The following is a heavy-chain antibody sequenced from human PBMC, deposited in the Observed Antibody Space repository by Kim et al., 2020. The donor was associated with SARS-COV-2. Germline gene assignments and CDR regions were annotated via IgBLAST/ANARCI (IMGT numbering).Heavy chain of an antibody. V-gene: IGHV3-23*01. CDR2: ISGSGGST. CDR3: AKDPEDSSGWYFGSNWFDP. CDR1: GFTFSSYA. J-gene: IGHJ5*02. Sequence: GGSLRLSCAASGFTFSSYAMSWVRQAPGKGLEWVSAISGSGGSTYYADSVKGRFTISRDNSKNTLYLQMNSLRAEDTAVYYCAKDPEDSSGWYFGSNWFDPWGQGTLVTVSS. D-gene: IGHD6-19*01.